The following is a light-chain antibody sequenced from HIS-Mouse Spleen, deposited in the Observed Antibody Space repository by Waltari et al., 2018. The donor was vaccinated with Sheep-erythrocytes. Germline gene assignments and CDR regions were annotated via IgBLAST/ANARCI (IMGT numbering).Light chain of an antibody. Sequence: QSALTPPRSVSGSPGQSVTIPCPGTSSDVGRYNYVSWYQQHPGKAPKLMIYDVSKRPSGVPDRFSGSKSGNTASLTISGLQAEDEADYYCCSYAGSYNHVFATGTKVTVL. V-gene: IGLV2-11*01. CDR2: DVS. J-gene: IGLJ1*01. CDR3: CSYAGSYNHV. CDR1: SSDVGRYNY.